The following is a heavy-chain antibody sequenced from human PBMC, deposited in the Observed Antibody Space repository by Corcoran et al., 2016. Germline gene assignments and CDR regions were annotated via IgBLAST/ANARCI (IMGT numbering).Heavy chain of an antibody. J-gene: IGHJ6*02. CDR2: INPSGGST. CDR1: GYTFTSYY. D-gene: IGHD3-3*01. V-gene: IGHV1-46*01. Sequence: QVQLVQSGAEVKKPGASVKVSCKASGYTFTSYYMHWVRQAPGQGLEWMGIINPSGGSTSYAQKFQGRVTMTRDTSTSTVYMELSSLRSEDTAVYYGARANAWGGYYTGYYDGRDVWGQGTMVTVSS. CDR3: ARANAWGGYYTGYYDGRDV.